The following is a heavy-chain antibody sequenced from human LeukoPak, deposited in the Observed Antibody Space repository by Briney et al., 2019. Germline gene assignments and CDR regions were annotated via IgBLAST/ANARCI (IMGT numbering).Heavy chain of an antibody. D-gene: IGHD1-1*01. CDR3: ASLVQRGRLVNY. Sequence: SETLSLTCSVSNYSLKRGYYWGWIRQPPGKGLEWIGNIYHTGYSYSNPSLKSRVSLSVDTSKNQFSLKLSSVTAADTAVYYCASLVQRGRLVNYWGQGTLVTVSS. CDR1: NYSLKRGYY. V-gene: IGHV4-38-2*02. J-gene: IGHJ4*02. CDR2: IYHTGYS.